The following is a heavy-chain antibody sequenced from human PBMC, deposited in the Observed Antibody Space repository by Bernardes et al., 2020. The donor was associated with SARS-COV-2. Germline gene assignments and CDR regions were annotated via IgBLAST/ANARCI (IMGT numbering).Heavy chain of an antibody. CDR2: IYYPGII. V-gene: IGHV4-61*01. CDR3: VRGTGFCSGGSCGWIDP. J-gene: IGHJ5*02. D-gene: IGHD2-15*01. CDR1: RGSVSFLSNY. Sequence: AETLSLTCIVSRGSVSFLSNYWPWLLQPPGKGLEWIGYIYYPGIINYNPSLKSRVTISVDTSKNQFSLKLTSVTAADTAVYYCVRGTGFCSGGSCGWIDPWGQGTLVSVSS.